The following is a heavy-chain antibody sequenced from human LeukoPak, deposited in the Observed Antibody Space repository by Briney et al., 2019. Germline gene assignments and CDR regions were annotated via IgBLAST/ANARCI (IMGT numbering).Heavy chain of an antibody. Sequence: ASVKVSCKASGYTFTEHFIHWVRQAPGQGLQYMGWIHPASDNTVYAQMFHGRVTLTRDTPATTTYMELSGLRSDDTAVYYCARDLRPANLWGQGTLVTVSS. D-gene: IGHD1-7*01. CDR3: ARDLRPANL. CDR1: GYTFTEHF. J-gene: IGHJ4*02. V-gene: IGHV1-2*02. CDR2: IHPASDNT.